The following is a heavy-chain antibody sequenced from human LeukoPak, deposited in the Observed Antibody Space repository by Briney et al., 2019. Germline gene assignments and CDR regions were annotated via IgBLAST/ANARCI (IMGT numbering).Heavy chain of an antibody. V-gene: IGHV4-59*01. CDR1: GGSISSYY. CDR3: ARVSDSSSWYQKGYFDY. J-gene: IGHJ4*02. Sequence: SETLSLTCTVSGGSISSYYWSWIRQPPGKGLEWIGYIYYSGSTNYNPSLKSRVTISVDTSKNQFSLKLSSVTAADTAVYYCARVSDSSSWYQKGYFDYWGQGTLVTVSS. D-gene: IGHD6-13*01. CDR2: IYYSGST.